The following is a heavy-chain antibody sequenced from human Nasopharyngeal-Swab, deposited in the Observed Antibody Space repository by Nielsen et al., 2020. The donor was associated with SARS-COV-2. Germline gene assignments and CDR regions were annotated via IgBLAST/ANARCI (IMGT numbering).Heavy chain of an antibody. CDR3: ARDTYSSSSQLYYYGMDV. CDR1: GFTFSSYW. J-gene: IGHJ6*02. V-gene: IGHV3-7*01. CDR2: IKLDGSEK. Sequence: GESLKISCAASGFTFSSYWMSWVRQAPGKGLEWVANIKLDGSEKYYVDSVKGRFTISRDNAKNSLYLQLNSLRAEDTAVYYCARDTYSSSSQLYYYGMDVWGQGTTVTVSS. D-gene: IGHD6-6*01.